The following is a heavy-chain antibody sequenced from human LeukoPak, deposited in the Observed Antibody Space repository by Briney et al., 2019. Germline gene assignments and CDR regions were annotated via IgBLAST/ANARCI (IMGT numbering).Heavy chain of an antibody. D-gene: IGHD5-18*01. CDR3: ARGGGYSSALLLD. V-gene: IGHV3-48*01. Sequence: GGSLRLSCAASGFTFSSYSMNWVRQAPGKGLEWVSYISSSSSTIYYADSVKGRFTISRDNAKNSLYLQMNSLRAEDTAVYYCARGGGYSSALLLDWGQGTLVTVSS. J-gene: IGHJ4*02. CDR2: ISSSSSTI. CDR1: GFTFSSYS.